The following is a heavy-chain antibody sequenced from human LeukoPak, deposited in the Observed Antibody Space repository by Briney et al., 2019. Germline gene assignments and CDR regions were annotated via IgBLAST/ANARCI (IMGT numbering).Heavy chain of an antibody. Sequence: SETLSLTCTVSGDSISGYYWSWIRQPAGKGLEWIGRVYNSGSTNYNPSLKSRVTMSVDTSKNQFSLKLTSVTAADTAVYYCARESTVLTPYYYYYYYMDVWGTGTTVTVSS. V-gene: IGHV4-4*07. CDR3: ARESTVLTPYYYYYYYMDV. CDR1: GDSISGYY. D-gene: IGHD2-8*01. CDR2: VYNSGST. J-gene: IGHJ6*03.